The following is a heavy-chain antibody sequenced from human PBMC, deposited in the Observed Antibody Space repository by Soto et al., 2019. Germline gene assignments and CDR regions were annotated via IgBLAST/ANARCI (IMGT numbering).Heavy chain of an antibody. CDR2: IIPIFGTA. D-gene: IGHD3-10*01. CDR1: GGTFSSYA. CDR3: ARSTYYYGSGSYYKMTWYYYYGMDV. V-gene: IGHV1-69*06. J-gene: IGHJ6*02. Sequence: ASVKVSCKASGGTFSSYAISWVRQAPGQGLEWMGGIIPIFGTANYAQKFQGRVTITADKSTSTAYMELSSLRSEDTAVYYCARSTYYYGSGSYYKMTWYYYYGMDVWGQGTTVTVSS.